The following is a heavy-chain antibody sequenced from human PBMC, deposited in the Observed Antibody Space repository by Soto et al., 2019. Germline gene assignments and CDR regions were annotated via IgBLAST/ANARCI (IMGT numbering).Heavy chain of an antibody. Sequence: PSETLSLTCAVYCGSFSGYYWSWIRQPPGKGLEWIGEIFHGGSTNYSPSLKSRVTILVDTSKKQFSLELSSVTAADTAVYYCARPHYDSNTFYFYFDYWSQGKLVTVSS. J-gene: IGHJ4*02. CDR1: CGSFSGYY. CDR2: IFHGGST. CDR3: ARPHYDSNTFYFYFDY. D-gene: IGHD3-22*01. V-gene: IGHV4-34*12.